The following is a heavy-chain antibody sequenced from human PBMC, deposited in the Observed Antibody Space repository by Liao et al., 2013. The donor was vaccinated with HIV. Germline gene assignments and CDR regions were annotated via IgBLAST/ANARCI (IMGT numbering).Heavy chain of an antibody. Sequence: QVQLQESGPGLVKPSQTLSLTCAVYGGSFSGYYWSWIRQPAGKGLEWIGRVYTSGSTNYNPSLKSRVTMSVDTSKNQFSLKLSSVTAADTAVYYCARSTTVTTFGLGEYFQHWGQGTLVTVSS. J-gene: IGHJ1*01. V-gene: IGHV4-4*07. CDR3: ARSTTVTTFGLGEYFQH. D-gene: IGHD4-17*01. CDR2: VYTSGST. CDR1: GGSFSGYY.